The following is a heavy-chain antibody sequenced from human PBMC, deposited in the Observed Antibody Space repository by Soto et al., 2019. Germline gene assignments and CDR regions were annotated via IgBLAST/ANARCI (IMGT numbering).Heavy chain of an antibody. Sequence: SDSLSLTCAVCGGSISSSNWWSWVRQPPGKGLEWIGEIYHSGSTNYNPSLKSRVTISVDKSKNTLYLQMNSLRAEDTAVYYCVTSGGFDHWGQGTLVTVSS. D-gene: IGHD3-16*01. V-gene: IGHV4-4*02. CDR1: GGSISSSNW. J-gene: IGHJ5*02. CDR2: IYHSGST. CDR3: VTSGGFDH.